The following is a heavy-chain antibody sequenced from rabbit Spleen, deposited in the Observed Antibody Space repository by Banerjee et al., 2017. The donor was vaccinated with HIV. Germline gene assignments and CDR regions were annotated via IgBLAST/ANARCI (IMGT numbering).Heavy chain of an antibody. CDR1: GFSFSSRYY. J-gene: IGHJ4*01. CDR2: IYSGSSADT. Sequence: QSLEKAGGDLVKPGASLTLTCTASGFSFSSRYYLGWVRQAPGKVLEWIACIYSGSSADTYYASWAKGRFTISKTSSTTVTLQMTSLTAADTATYFCARETSSGWGIIPFYFSLWGPGTLVTVS. V-gene: IGHV1S40*01. D-gene: IGHD4-1*01. CDR3: ARETSSGWGIIPFYFSL.